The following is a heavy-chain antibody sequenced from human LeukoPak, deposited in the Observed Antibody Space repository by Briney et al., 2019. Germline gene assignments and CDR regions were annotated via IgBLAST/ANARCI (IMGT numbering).Heavy chain of an antibody. J-gene: IGHJ6*02. Sequence: GGSLRLSCAASGFTVSSNYMSWVRQAPGKGLEWVSVIYSGGSTYYADSVKGRFTISRDNSKNTLYLQMNSLRAEDTAVYYCARDRMARYCSSTSCASYGMDVWGQGTTVTVSS. V-gene: IGHV3-66*01. D-gene: IGHD2-2*01. CDR3: ARDRMARYCSSTSCASYGMDV. CDR2: IYSGGST. CDR1: GFTVSSNY.